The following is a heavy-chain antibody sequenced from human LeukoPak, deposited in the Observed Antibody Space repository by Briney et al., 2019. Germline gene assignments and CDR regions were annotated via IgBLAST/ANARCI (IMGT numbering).Heavy chain of an antibody. J-gene: IGHJ4*02. CDR1: GFTLSSYE. V-gene: IGHV3-48*03. Sequence: GGALRLSCVASGFTLSSYELNWVRPAPGKGLEGVSYISSSGNTVYYAECVMSGFTISRNNAKNSLYLQMNSLRAEDTAVYYCGRASKLYSGSYLWGQGTLVTVSS. CDR3: GRASKLYSGSYL. D-gene: IGHD1-26*01. CDR2: ISSSGNTV.